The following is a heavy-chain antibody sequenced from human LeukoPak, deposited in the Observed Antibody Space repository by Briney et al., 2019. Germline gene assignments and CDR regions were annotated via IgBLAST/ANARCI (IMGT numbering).Heavy chain of an antibody. CDR3: ARANPPYCSSTTCLFDY. CDR2: INPNSGDT. J-gene: IGHJ4*02. CDR1: GYTFTGYY. Sequence: GASVKVSCKASGYTFTGYYMHWVRQAPGQGFEWMGWINPNSGDTNYTQKFRGRVTMTRDTSISTAHMELSRLRSDDTAVYYCARANPPYCSSTTCLFDYWGQGTLVTVSS. D-gene: IGHD2-2*01. V-gene: IGHV1-2*02.